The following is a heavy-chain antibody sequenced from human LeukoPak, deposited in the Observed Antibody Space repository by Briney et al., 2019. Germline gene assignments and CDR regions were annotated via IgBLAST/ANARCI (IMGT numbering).Heavy chain of an antibody. CDR1: GGSISSGGYY. CDR2: IYYSGRT. CDR3: ARGEGYCSGGSCYFDAFDI. J-gene: IGHJ3*02. Sequence: SETLSLTCTVSGGSISSGGYYWSWIRQHPGKGLEWIGYIYYSGRTYYNPSLKSRVTISVDTSKNQFSLKLSSVTAVDTAVYYRARGEGYCSGGSCYFDAFDIWGQGTMVTVSS. D-gene: IGHD2-15*01. V-gene: IGHV4-31*03.